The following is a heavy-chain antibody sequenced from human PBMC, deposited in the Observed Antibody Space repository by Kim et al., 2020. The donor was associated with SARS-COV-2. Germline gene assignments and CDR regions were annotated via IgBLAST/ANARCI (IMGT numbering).Heavy chain of an antibody. D-gene: IGHD1-26*01. CDR3: ACNVGSTPDYYFDY. J-gene: IGHJ4*02. V-gene: IGHV4-30-4*07. Sequence: YNPHHKSRVPISGDTSKNQFSLNMRCVTAADTAVYYCACNVGSTPDYYFDYWGRGALVTVSS.